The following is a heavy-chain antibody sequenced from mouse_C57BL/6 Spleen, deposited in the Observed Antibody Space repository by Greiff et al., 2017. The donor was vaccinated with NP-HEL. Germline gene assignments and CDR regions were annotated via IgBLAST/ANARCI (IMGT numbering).Heavy chain of an antibody. CDR3: AGLRHNYAMDY. CDR1: GYSFTGYY. J-gene: IGHJ4*01. V-gene: IGHV1-31*01. CDR2: IYPYNGVS. D-gene: IGHD2-4*01. Sequence: VQLHPSGPELVKPGASVKISCKASGYSFTGYYMHWVKQSHGNILDWIGYIYPYNGVSSYNQKFKGKATLTVDKSSSTAYMELRSLTSEDSAVYYCAGLRHNYAMDYWGQGTSVTVSS.